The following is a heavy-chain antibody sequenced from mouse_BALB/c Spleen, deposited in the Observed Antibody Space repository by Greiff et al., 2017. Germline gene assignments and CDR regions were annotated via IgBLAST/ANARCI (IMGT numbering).Heavy chain of an antibody. CDR2: ISSGGGST. J-gene: IGHJ4*01. V-gene: IGHV5-12-1*01. CDR3: ASFITTAYAMDY. Sequence: EVQVVESGGGLVKPGGSLKLSCAASGFAFSSYDMSWVRQTPEKRLEWVAYISSGGGSTYYPDTVNGRFTISRDNAKNTLYLQMSSLKSEDTAMYYCASFITTAYAMDYWGQGTSVTVSS. CDR1: GFAFSSYD. D-gene: IGHD1-2*01.